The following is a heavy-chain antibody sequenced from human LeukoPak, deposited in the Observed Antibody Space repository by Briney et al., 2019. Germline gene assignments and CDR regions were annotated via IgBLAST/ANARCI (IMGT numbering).Heavy chain of an antibody. V-gene: IGHV4-34*01. D-gene: IGHD2-2*01. Sequence: SETLSLTCAVYGWSFNDYYWNWIRQPPGKGLEWIGEINAREDTNYNPSLKSRVNISVDTSKKQFSLRLTSMIAADTALYYCARGQVPAARGYNWLDPWGQGTLVTVSS. CDR2: INAREDT. CDR3: ARGQVPAARGYNWLDP. J-gene: IGHJ5*02. CDR1: GWSFNDYY.